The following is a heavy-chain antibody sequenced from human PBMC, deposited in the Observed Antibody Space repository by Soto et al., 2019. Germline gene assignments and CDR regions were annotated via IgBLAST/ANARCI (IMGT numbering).Heavy chain of an antibody. D-gene: IGHD3-22*01. V-gene: IGHV3-30-3*01. CDR3: ARNYDSSGPFDY. CDR1: GFTFNTYA. Sequence: QVQLVESGGGVVQPGRSLRLSCAASGFTFNTYAMHWVRQAPGKGLEWVAVISYDGSSKYYADSVKGRFTISRDNSKNTLYLQMNSLSAEDTAVYYCARNYDSSGPFDYWGQGTLVTVSA. J-gene: IGHJ4*02. CDR2: ISYDGSSK.